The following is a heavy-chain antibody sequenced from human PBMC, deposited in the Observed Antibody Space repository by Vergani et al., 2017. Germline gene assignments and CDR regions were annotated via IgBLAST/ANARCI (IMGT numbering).Heavy chain of an antibody. CDR3: ALAESSTSCINSVCITPETGSWFDP. CDR1: GYTFTYRY. V-gene: IGHV1-45*02. CDR2: ITPFNGNT. Sequence: QMQLVQSGAEVKKTGSSVKVSCKASGYTFTYRYLHWARQAPGQALEWMGWITPFNGNTNYAQKFQDRVTITRDRSMSTAYMELSSLRSEDTAMYYCALAESSTSCINSVCITPETGSWFDPWGQGTLVTVSS. J-gene: IGHJ5*02. D-gene: IGHD2-2*01.